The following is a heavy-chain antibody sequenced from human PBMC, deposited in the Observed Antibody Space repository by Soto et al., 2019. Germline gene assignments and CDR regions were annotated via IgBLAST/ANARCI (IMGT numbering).Heavy chain of an antibody. J-gene: IGHJ6*02. CDR2: ISYDGNNK. Sequence: QVQLVESGGGVVQPGRSLRLSCVASGFTFNNYIMHWVRQAPGKGLEWVAVISYDGNNKDYADSVKGRFTISRDNSKNTLYLQLSSLRAEDTAVYYCAGGDTYSGMGVWGQGTTVTVS. CDR3: AGGDTYSGMGV. D-gene: IGHD5-18*01. V-gene: IGHV3-30-3*01. CDR1: GFTFNNYI.